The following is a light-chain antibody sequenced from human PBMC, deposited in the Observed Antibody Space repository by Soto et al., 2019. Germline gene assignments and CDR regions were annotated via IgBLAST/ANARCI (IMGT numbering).Light chain of an antibody. CDR3: QQRSNWRLS. Sequence: EIVLTQSPVTLSLSPGERATLSFRASQSVSSSLAWYQQKPGQAPRLLIYDASNRATGIPARFSGSGSETDFNLTVSSLEPENFAIYYCQQRSNWRLSFGGGTKVEIK. CDR2: DAS. J-gene: IGKJ4*01. V-gene: IGKV3-11*01. CDR1: QSVSSS.